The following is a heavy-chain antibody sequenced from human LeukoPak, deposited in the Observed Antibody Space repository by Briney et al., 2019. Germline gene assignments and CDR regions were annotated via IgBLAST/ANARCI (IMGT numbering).Heavy chain of an antibody. D-gene: IGHD1-20*01. Sequence: HSGGSLRLSCAASGFTFSSYAMHWVRQAPGKGLEWVAVISYDGSNKYYADSVKGRFTISRDNSKNTLYLQMNSLRAEDTAAYYCARGTYNWNLRGFDPWGQGTLVTVSS. CDR3: ARGTYNWNLRGFDP. CDR1: GFTFSSYA. CDR2: ISYDGSNK. V-gene: IGHV3-30-3*01. J-gene: IGHJ5*02.